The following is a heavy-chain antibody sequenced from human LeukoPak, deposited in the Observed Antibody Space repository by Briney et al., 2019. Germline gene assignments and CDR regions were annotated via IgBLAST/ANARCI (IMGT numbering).Heavy chain of an antibody. CDR2: ISSSGSTI. D-gene: IGHD3-22*01. CDR1: GFTFSSYA. CDR3: ARDLRSSGYYAFDY. J-gene: IGHJ4*02. V-gene: IGHV3-48*04. Sequence: GGSLRLSCAASGFTFSSYAMSWVRQAPGKGLEWVSYISSSGSTIYYADSVKGRFTISRDNAKNSLYLQMNSLRAEDTAVYYCARDLRSSGYYAFDYWGQGTLVTVSS.